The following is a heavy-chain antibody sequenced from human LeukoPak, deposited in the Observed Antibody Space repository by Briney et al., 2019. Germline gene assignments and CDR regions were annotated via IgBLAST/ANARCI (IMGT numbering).Heavy chain of an antibody. CDR1: GFTFSTYW. CDR2: IKTDGSIK. Sequence: GSLRLSCAASGFTFSTYWMHWVRQAPGKGLEWVSRIKTDGSIKSSADAVKGRFTISRDNAKNTLYLQMDSLRPEDTAVYHCVRADGRSCGLFDSWGRGTLVIVSS. CDR3: VRADGRSCGLFDS. V-gene: IGHV3-74*01. J-gene: IGHJ4*02. D-gene: IGHD5-18*01.